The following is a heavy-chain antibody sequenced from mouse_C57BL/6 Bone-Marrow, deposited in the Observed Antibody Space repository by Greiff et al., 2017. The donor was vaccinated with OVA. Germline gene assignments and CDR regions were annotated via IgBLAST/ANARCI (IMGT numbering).Heavy chain of an antibody. J-gene: IGHJ3*01. CDR2: ISSGSCTI. V-gene: IGHV5-17*01. CDR3: ARGGLRRGAY. D-gene: IGHD2-4*01. CDR1: GFTFSDYG. Sequence: EVKLVESGGGLVKPGGSLKLSCAASGFTFSDYGMHWVRQAPEKGLEWVAYISSGSCTIYYADTVKGRFTISRDKAKNTLFLQMTSLRCEDTAMYYCARGGLRRGAYWGQGTLVTVAA.